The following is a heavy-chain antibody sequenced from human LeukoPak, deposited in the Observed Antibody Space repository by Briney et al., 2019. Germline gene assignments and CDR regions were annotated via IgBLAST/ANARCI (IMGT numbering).Heavy chain of an antibody. CDR2: IYAGGST. CDR1: GFTVSNNY. V-gene: IGHV3-66*01. D-gene: IGHD3-10*01. Sequence: GGSLRLSCAASGFTVSNNYMSWVRQAPGKGLEWVSVIYAGGSTYYADSVKGRFIISRDNSKNALYLQMNSQRAEDTAVYYCARDYYGSGSYGKTFDPWGQGTLVTVSS. J-gene: IGHJ5*02. CDR3: ARDYYGSGSYGKTFDP.